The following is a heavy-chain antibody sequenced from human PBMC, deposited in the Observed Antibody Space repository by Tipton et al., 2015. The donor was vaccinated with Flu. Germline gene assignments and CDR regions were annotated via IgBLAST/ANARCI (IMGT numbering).Heavy chain of an antibody. CDR1: GFTFSSYT. Sequence: RSLRLSCVASGFTFSSYTMHWVRQAPGKGLEWVALMTYDGSENYYGDSVKGRFTISRDKSKNTVYLQMNSLRAEDTAVYYCARLYLDHFYGMDVWGQGTTVTVSS. CDR3: ARLYLDHFYGMDV. CDR2: MTYDGSEN. J-gene: IGHJ6*02. D-gene: IGHD3-9*01. V-gene: IGHV3-30*01.